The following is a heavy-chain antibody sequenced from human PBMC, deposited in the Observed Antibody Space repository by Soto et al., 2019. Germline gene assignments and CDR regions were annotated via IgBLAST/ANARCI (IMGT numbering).Heavy chain of an antibody. CDR3: ARDGAGGYGLGWFDP. CDR2: IYHSGST. V-gene: IGHV4-31*03. D-gene: IGHD2-15*01. CDR1: GGSISRGGYY. J-gene: IGHJ5*02. Sequence: QVQLQESGPGLVKPSQTLSLTCTVSGGSISRGGYYYNWIRQLPGKGLEWIGYIYHSGSTNYNPSLKGRVTISVGASMNQLSLELSSVTAADTAVYYCARDGAGGYGLGWFDPWGQGPLVTVSS.